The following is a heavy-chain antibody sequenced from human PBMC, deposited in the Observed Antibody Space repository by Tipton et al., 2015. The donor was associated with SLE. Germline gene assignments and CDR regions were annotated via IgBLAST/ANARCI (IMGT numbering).Heavy chain of an antibody. CDR3: ARWAGPTVNFDY. D-gene: IGHD4-11*01. CDR2: IYYSGST. Sequence: GLVKPSETLSLTCTVSGGSISSYYWSWIRQLPGKGLELIGYIYYSGSTNYNPSLKSRFTISADTSKNQFSLKLSSVTAADTAVYYGARWAGPTVNFDYWGQGTLVTVSS. V-gene: IGHV4-59*01. CDR1: GGSISSYY. J-gene: IGHJ4*02.